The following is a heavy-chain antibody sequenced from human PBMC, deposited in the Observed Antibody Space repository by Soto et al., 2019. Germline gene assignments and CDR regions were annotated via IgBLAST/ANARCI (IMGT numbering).Heavy chain of an antibody. V-gene: IGHV3-23*01. CDR2: ISGSGGIT. J-gene: IGHJ4*02. CDR3: AKYAGSPRYFDY. CDR1: GFTLSIYA. Sequence: GGSVRLFFAPSGFTLSIYAMSWVRQAPGKGLEWVSSISGSGGITYYADSVKGRFTISRDNSKNTLLLQMNSLRAEDTAIYYCAKYAGSPRYFDYWGQGTPVTVSS. D-gene: IGHD1-26*01.